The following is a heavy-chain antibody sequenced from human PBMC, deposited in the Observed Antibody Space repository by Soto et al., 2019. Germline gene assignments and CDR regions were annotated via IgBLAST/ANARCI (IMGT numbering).Heavy chain of an antibody. J-gene: IGHJ4*02. CDR3: AGGMSVSGTWGRDY. CDR1: GFTFSSYA. Sequence: QVQLVESGGGVVQPGRSLRLSCAASGFTFSSYAMHWVRQAPGKGLEWVAVISYDGSNKYYADSVKGRFTISRENSKNTLYLQMNSLRAEDTAVYYCAGGMSVSGTWGRDYWGQGTMVTVSS. CDR2: ISYDGSNK. V-gene: IGHV3-30-3*01. D-gene: IGHD6-13*01.